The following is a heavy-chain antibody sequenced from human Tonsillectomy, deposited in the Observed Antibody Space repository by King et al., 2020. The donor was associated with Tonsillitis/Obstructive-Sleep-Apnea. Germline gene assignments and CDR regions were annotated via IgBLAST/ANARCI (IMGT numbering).Heavy chain of an antibody. Sequence: VQLVEYGGGVVQPGRSLTLSCAASGFTFNHYATHWVRQAPGKGLEWVAVIWYDGTNKYYADSVKGRFTISRDNSKNTLYLQMNSLRAEDTAVYYCARDQALGYCSTTSCSQIDYWGQGTLVTISS. V-gene: IGHV3-33*01. CDR2: IWYDGTNK. CDR1: GFTFNHYA. J-gene: IGHJ4*02. CDR3: ARDQALGYCSTTSCSQIDY. D-gene: IGHD2-2*01.